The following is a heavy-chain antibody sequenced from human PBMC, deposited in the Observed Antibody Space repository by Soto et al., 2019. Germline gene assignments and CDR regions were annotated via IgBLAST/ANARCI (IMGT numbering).Heavy chain of an antibody. CDR2: IWYDGSNK. D-gene: IGHD2-21*02. J-gene: IGHJ1*01. Sequence: PGGSLRLSCAASGFTFSSYGMHWVRQAPGKGLEWVAVIWYDGSNKYYADSVKGRFTISRDNSKNTLYLQMNSLRAEDTAVYYCARDPNCGGDCYPSAEYFQHWGQGTLVTVSS. V-gene: IGHV3-33*01. CDR1: GFTFSSYG. CDR3: ARDPNCGGDCYPSAEYFQH.